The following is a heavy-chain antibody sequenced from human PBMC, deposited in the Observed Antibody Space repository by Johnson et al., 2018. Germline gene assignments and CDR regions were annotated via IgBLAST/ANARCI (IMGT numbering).Heavy chain of an antibody. CDR2: IRSSGTTI. Sequence: QVQLVESGGGLVKPRGSLRLSCAASGFTFSDYYMSWIRQAPGKGLEGVSYIRSSGTTIYYADSVKGQFILSRDNAKTSLYLQMNSLRAEDTAVYYCGVTTWDYYYYGMDVWGQGTTVTVSS. CDR3: GVTTWDYYYYGMDV. V-gene: IGHV3-11*01. CDR1: GFTFSDYY. D-gene: IGHD4-11*01. J-gene: IGHJ6*02.